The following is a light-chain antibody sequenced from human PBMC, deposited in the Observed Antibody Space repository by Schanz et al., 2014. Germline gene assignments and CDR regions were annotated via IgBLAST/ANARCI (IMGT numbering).Light chain of an antibody. V-gene: IGKV3-15*01. CDR2: GAS. J-gene: IGKJ1*01. CDR3: QQYNNWPPWT. Sequence: EIVMTQSPATLSVSPGERANLSCRASQSVSSNLAWYQLKPGQAPRLLIQGASTRATGIPARFSGSGSGTEFTLTISSLQSEDFAVYYCQQYNNWPPWTFGQGTKVEIK. CDR1: QSVSSN.